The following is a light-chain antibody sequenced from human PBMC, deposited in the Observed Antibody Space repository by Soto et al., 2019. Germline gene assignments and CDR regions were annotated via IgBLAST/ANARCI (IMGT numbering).Light chain of an antibody. CDR2: DAS. J-gene: IGKJ1*01. CDR1: QSISSW. V-gene: IGKV1-5*01. Sequence: DIQMTQSPSTLSASVGDRVTISCRASQSISSWLAWYQQKPGKAPKLLIYDASSLESGVPSRFSGSGFGKEFTLTISSLQPDDFATYYCQQYNSYSPWTFGQGTKVEIK. CDR3: QQYNSYSPWT.